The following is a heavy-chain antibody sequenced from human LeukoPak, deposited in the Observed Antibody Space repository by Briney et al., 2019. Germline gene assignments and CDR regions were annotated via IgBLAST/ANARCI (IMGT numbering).Heavy chain of an antibody. Sequence: GESLKISCKGSGYSFTTYWIGWVRQMPGTGLEWMGVIYPDDSHTRYSPSFQGQVTISADQSISTAYLQWSSLKASDPAIYYCARHPRNYYGSSGYYSHDTFDIWGQGTMVTVSS. CDR1: GYSFTTYW. CDR2: IYPDDSHT. D-gene: IGHD3-22*01. CDR3: ARHPRNYYGSSGYYSHDTFDI. J-gene: IGHJ3*02. V-gene: IGHV5-51*01.